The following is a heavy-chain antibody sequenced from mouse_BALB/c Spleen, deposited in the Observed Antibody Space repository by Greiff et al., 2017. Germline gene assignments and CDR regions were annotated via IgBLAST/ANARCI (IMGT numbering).Heavy chain of an antibody. V-gene: IGHV1S81*02. D-gene: IGHD4-1*01. CDR3: AELTGERGYAMDY. Sequence: QVQLQQPGAELVKPGASVKLSCKASGYTFTSYWMHWVKQRPGQGLEWIGEINPSNGRTNYNEKFKSKATLTVDKSSSTAYMQLSSLTSEDSAVYYCAELTGERGYAMDYWGQGTSVTVAS. CDR2: INPSNGRT. CDR1: GYTFTSYW. J-gene: IGHJ4*01.